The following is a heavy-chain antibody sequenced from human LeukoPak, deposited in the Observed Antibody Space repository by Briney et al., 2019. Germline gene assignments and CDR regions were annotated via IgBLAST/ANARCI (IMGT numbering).Heavy chain of an antibody. CDR3: ARGDYYDSSGYPDPWDY. Sequence: SETLSLTCTVSGGSISSSSYYWGWIRQPPGKGLEWIGSIYYSGSTYYNPSLKSRVTISVDTSKNQFSLKLSSVTAADTAVYYCARGDYYDSSGYPDPWDYWGQGTLVTVSS. D-gene: IGHD3-22*01. CDR1: GGSISSSSYY. J-gene: IGHJ4*02. V-gene: IGHV4-39*07. CDR2: IYYSGST.